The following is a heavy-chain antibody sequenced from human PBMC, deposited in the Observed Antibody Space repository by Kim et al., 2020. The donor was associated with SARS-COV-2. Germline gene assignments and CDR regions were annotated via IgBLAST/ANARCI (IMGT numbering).Heavy chain of an antibody. Sequence: GGSLRLSCAASGFIFSNYGMHWVRQAPGKGLEWVAVIWYDGSNKAYADSVKGRFTISRDNSENTLYLKMNSLRAEDTAVYACAKAPADGDYYYWGQGTLVTVSS. CDR3: AKAPADGDYYY. CDR2: IWYDGSNK. D-gene: IGHD4-17*01. CDR1: GFIFSNYG. J-gene: IGHJ4*02. V-gene: IGHV3-33*06.